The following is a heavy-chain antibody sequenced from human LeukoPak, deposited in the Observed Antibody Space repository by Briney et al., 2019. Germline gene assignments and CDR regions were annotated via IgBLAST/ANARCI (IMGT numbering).Heavy chain of an antibody. CDR1: GFTFSSYS. J-gene: IGHJ3*02. CDR3: ARDRGYSSGWYGAFDI. CDR2: ISLSSTYI. D-gene: IGHD6-19*01. Sequence: GGSLRLSCAASGFTFSSYSMNWVRQAPGKGLEWVSSISLSSTYIFYADSVKGRFTISRDNAKNSLYLQMNSLRAEDTAVYYCARDRGYSSGWYGAFDIWGQGTMVTVSS. V-gene: IGHV3-21*01.